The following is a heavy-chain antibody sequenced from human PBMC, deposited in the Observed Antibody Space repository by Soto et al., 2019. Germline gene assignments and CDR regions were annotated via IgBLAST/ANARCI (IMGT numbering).Heavy chain of an antibody. J-gene: IGHJ5*02. CDR2: IWYDGSNK. CDR1: GFTFSSYG. D-gene: IGHD6-19*01. CDR3: ARSGEWLRLGWFDP. Sequence: QVQLVESGGGVVQPGRSLRLSCAASGFTFSSYGMHWVRQAPGKGLEWVAVIWYDGSNKYYADSVKGRFTISRDNSKNMLYLQMNSLRAEDTAVYYCARSGEWLRLGWFDPWGQGTLVTVSS. V-gene: IGHV3-33*01.